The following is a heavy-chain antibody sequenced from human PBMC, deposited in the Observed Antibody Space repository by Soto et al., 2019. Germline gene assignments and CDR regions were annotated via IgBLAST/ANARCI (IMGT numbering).Heavy chain of an antibody. CDR1: GFTFGDYN. J-gene: IGHJ4*02. Sequence: GGSLRLSCAASGFTFGDYNMNWVRQASGKGLEWVSYISGGGSTIYYSDSVKGRFTISRDNAKNSLSLQMNSLRDEDTAVYYCARPGPYGDSAYWGPGTLVTVSS. CDR2: ISGGGSTI. V-gene: IGHV3-48*02. CDR3: ARPGPYGDSAY. D-gene: IGHD4-17*01.